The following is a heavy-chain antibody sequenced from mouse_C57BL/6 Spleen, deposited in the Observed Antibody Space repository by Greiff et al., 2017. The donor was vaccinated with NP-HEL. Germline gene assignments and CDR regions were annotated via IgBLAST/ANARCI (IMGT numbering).Heavy chain of an antibody. CDR2: IWSGGST. Sequence: VQLQQSGPGLVQPSQSLSITCTVSGFSLTSYGVHWVRQSPGKGLEWLGVIWSGGSTDYNAAFISRLSISKDNSKSQVFFKMNSLQADDTAIYYCARNPSVITTVVATPYYAMDYWGQGTSVTVSS. CDR3: ARNPSVITTVVATPYYAMDY. CDR1: GFSLTSYG. D-gene: IGHD1-1*01. J-gene: IGHJ4*01. V-gene: IGHV2-2*01.